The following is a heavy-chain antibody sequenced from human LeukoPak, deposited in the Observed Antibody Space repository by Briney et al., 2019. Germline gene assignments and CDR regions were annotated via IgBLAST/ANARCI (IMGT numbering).Heavy chain of an antibody. J-gene: IGHJ4*02. CDR3: ARDVAVAGTVG. D-gene: IGHD6-19*01. CDR1: GGSFSDYN. CDR2: INHSGAT. V-gene: IGHV4-34*01. Sequence: SETLSLTCAVYGGSFSDYNWNWVRQPPGKGLEWIGEINHSGATNYNPSLKSRVIISVDTSKNQFSLKLSSVTAADTAVYYCARDVAVAGTVGWGQGTLVTVSS.